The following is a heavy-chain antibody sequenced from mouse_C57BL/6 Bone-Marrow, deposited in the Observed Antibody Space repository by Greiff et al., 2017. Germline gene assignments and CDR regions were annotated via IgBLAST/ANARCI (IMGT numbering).Heavy chain of an antibody. CDR1: GFTFSDYY. D-gene: IGHD1-1*01. J-gene: IGHJ4*01. CDR2: INYDGSST. CDR3: ARVRYYGSRDYDAMDY. Sequence: EVKLVESEGGLVQPGSSMKLSCTASGFTFSDYYMAWVRQVPEKGLEWVANINYDGSSTYYLDSLKSRFIISRDNAKNILYLQMSSLKSEDTATYYCARVRYYGSRDYDAMDYWGQGTSVTVSS. V-gene: IGHV5-16*01.